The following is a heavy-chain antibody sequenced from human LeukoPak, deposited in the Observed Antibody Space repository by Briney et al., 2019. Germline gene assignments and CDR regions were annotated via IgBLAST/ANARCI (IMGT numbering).Heavy chain of an antibody. D-gene: IGHD3-9*01. CDR1: GYTFTGYY. J-gene: IGHJ4*02. CDR2: INPSGGST. CDR3: ATDILTGGDY. Sequence: ASVKVSCKASGYTFTGYYMHWVRQAPGQGLEWMGIINPSGGSTSYAQKFQGRVTMTEDTSTDTAYMELSSLRSEDTAVYYCATDILTGGDYWGQGTLVTVSS. V-gene: IGHV1-46*01.